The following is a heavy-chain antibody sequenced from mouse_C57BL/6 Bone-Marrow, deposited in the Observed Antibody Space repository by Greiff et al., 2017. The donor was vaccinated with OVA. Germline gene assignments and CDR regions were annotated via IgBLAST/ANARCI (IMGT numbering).Heavy chain of an antibody. Sequence: QVQLKQPGAELVRPGSSVKLSCKASGYTFTSYWMHWVKQRPIQGLEWIGNIDPSDSETHYNQKFKDKATLTVDKSSSTAYMQLSSLTSVDSAVYYCARLHPWFAYWGQGTLVTVSA. CDR1: GYTFTSYW. V-gene: IGHV1-52*01. CDR3: ARLHPWFAY. CDR2: IDPSDSET. J-gene: IGHJ3*01.